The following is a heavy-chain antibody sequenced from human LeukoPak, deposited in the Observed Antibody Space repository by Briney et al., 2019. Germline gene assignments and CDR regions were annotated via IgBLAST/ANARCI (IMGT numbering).Heavy chain of an antibody. CDR3: ARAGAPNGDYDSTTNWFDP. Sequence: SETLSLTCTVSGGSISSYYWSWIRQPPGKGLEWIGYIYYSGSTNYNPSLKSRVTISVDTSKNRFSLKLSSVTAADTAVYYCARAGAPNGDYDSTTNWFDPWGQGTLVTVSS. CDR2: IYYSGST. V-gene: IGHV4-59*01. CDR1: GGSISSYY. D-gene: IGHD4-17*01. J-gene: IGHJ5*02.